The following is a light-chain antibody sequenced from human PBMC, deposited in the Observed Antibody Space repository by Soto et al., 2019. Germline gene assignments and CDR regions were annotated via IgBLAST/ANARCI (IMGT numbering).Light chain of an antibody. Sequence: IQLTHSPSSLSASVGDSFTIACRASQGISSYLAWYQQKPGKAPKLLIYAASTLQSGVPSRFSGSGSGTDFTLTISSLQPEDFATYYCQQSYSTPTWTFGQGTKVDIK. J-gene: IGKJ1*01. CDR1: QGISSY. CDR3: QQSYSTPTWT. V-gene: IGKV1-39*01. CDR2: AAS.